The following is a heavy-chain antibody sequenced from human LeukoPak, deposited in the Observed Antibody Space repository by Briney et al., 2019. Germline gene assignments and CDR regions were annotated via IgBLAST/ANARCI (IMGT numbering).Heavy chain of an antibody. V-gene: IGHV4-28*05. CDR1: GYSISSSNY. CDR2: IYYSGSI. Sequence: SDTLSLTCAVSGYSISSSNYWAWIRQPPGKGLEWIGHIYYSGSIYYNPSLKSRVTMSVDTSKNQFSLKLSSVTAVDTAVYYCGRKAATGPTKAAFDILGQGTMVTVSS. J-gene: IGHJ3*02. D-gene: IGHD6-25*01. CDR3: GRKAATGPTKAAFDI.